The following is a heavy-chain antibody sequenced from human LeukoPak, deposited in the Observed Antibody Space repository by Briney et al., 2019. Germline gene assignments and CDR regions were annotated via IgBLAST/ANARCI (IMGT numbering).Heavy chain of an antibody. Sequence: VASVKVSCKTSGYAFTDYYMHWVRQAPGQGLEWMGWINPSSGATNYAQKFQGRVTMTRDTSISTAYMELSRLRSDDTAVYYCARDLTGTTSGWFDPWGQGTLVTVSS. V-gene: IGHV1-2*02. CDR1: GYAFTDYY. CDR2: INPSSGAT. CDR3: ARDLTGTTSGWFDP. J-gene: IGHJ5*02. D-gene: IGHD1-7*01.